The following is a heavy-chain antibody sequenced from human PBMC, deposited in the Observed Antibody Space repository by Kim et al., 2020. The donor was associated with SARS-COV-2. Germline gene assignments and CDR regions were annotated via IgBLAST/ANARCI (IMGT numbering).Heavy chain of an antibody. D-gene: IGHD6-13*01. CDR3: ARGSFQQWFDP. J-gene: IGHJ5*02. V-gene: IGHV3-74*01. CDR2: IKSDGSDT. CDR1: GFTFSSYW. Sequence: GGSLRLSCEASGFTFSSYWMNWVRQGPGKGLVWVSRIKSDGSDTHYADSVKGRFTISRDNAKNTLHLQLNSLGVEDTAIYYCARGSFQQWFDPWGQGTLVPVSS.